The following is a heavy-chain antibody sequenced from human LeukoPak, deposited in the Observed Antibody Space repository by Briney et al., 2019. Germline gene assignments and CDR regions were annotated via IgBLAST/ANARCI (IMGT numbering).Heavy chain of an antibody. CDR1: GFTFSSYG. D-gene: IGHD3-10*01. CDR2: IRYDGSNK. J-gene: IGHJ4*02. V-gene: IGHV3-30*02. Sequence: PGGSLRLSCAASGFTFSSYGMHWVRQAPGKGLEWVAFIRYDGSNKYFADSEKGRFTISRDSSKNTLYLQMNSLRVDDTAVYYCAKDGTRGIRFGKIPHYFDYWGQGTLVTVSS. CDR3: AKDGTRGIRFGKIPHYFDY.